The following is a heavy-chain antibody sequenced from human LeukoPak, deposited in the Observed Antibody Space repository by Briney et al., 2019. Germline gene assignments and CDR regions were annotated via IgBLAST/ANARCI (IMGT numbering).Heavy chain of an antibody. D-gene: IGHD1/OR15-1a*01. J-gene: IGHJ6*02. CDR3: ARHNWNKYGMDV. V-gene: IGHV4-59*08. Sequence: PSETLSLTCTVSGGSISSYYWSWIRQPPGKGLEWVGYIYYSGSTNYNPSLKSRVTVSVDTSKNQFSLKLSSVTAADTAVYYCARHNWNKYGMDVWGQGTTVTVSS. CDR2: IYYSGST. CDR1: GGSISSYY.